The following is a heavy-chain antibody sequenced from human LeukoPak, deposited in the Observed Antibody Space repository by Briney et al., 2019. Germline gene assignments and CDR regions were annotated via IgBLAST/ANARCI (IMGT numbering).Heavy chain of an antibody. Sequence: VASLKVSCKASGYTITCYGISWVRQAPGQGLEWMGWISAYNGNTNYALKLQGRVTMTTDTSTSTAYMELRSLRSDDTAVYYCARDVVHSFDYWGQGTLVTVSS. CDR2: ISAYNGNT. CDR3: ARDVVHSFDY. D-gene: IGHD6-6*01. V-gene: IGHV1-18*01. J-gene: IGHJ4*02. CDR1: GYTITCYG.